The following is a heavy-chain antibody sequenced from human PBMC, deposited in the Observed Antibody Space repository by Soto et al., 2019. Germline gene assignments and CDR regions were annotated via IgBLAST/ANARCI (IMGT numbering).Heavy chain of an antibody. CDR2: IYPGDSDT. V-gene: IGHV5-51*01. D-gene: IGHD6-13*01. CDR1: GYSFTSYW. J-gene: IGHJ6*02. Sequence: GESLKISCKGSGYSFTSYWIGWVRQMPGKGLEWMGIIYPGDSDTRYSPSFQGQVTISADKSISTAYLQWSSLKASDTAMYYCARNGLYRTAGTPPYYYYGMDVWGQGTTVTVSS. CDR3: ARNGLYRTAGTPPYYYYGMDV.